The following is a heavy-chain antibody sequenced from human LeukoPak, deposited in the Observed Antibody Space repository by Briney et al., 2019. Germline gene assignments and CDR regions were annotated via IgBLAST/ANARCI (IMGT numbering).Heavy chain of an antibody. V-gene: IGHV4-4*02. Sequence: SGTLSLTCTVSGDSINSLDLWSWVRQPPGQGLEWIGEMYLSGTTHSNPSVKSRVTISIDKSKNQFFLNLSSVTAADTAVYYCAGLVGRYSSGLYYYYFDYWGQGTLVTVSS. CDR2: MYLSGTT. CDR1: GDSINSLDL. J-gene: IGHJ4*02. CDR3: AGLVGRYSSGLYYYYFDY. D-gene: IGHD3-22*01.